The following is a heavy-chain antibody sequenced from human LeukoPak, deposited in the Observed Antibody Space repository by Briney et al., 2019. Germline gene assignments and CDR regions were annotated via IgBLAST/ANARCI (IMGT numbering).Heavy chain of an antibody. J-gene: IGHJ5*02. CDR2: INPNSGGT. V-gene: IGHV1-2*02. CDR3: ARDGMVWFGETTDERPAKNWFDP. CDR1: GYTFTGYY. D-gene: IGHD3-10*01. Sequence: ASVKVSCKASGYTFTGYYIHWVRQAPGQGLEWMGWINPNSGGTKYAQKFQDRVTMTRDTSINTAYMELRRLRSDDTAVYYCARDGMVWFGETTDERPAKNWFDPWGQGTLVTVSS.